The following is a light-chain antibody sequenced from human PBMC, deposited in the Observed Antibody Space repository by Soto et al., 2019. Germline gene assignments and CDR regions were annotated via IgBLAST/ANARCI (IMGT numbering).Light chain of an antibody. CDR2: AAS. CDR3: HQCYSYPGP. V-gene: IGKV1-8*01. J-gene: IGKJ4*02. CDR1: QGISSY. Sequence: AIRMTQSPSSLSASTGDRVTITCRARQGISSYLAWYQQTPGKATKLLIYAASTLQRGLPSRFSGSGSGTDFALAIGGLQSEDFATYCCHQCYSYPGPCGGGTMVDIK.